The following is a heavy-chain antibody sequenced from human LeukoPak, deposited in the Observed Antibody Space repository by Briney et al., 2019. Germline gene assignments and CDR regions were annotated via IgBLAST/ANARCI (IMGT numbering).Heavy chain of an antibody. CDR1: GFTFDDHA. V-gene: IGHV3-43D*04. CDR2: ISWDGGST. CDR3: AKAILGPPGSYHVGPLDV. Sequence: GGSLRLSCAASGFTFDDHAMHWVRQAPGKGLEGVSLISWDGGSTYYADSVKGRFTISRDNSKNSLYLQMKSLRAQDTALYYCAKAILGPPGSYHVGPLDVGGRGTTVTVSS. J-gene: IGHJ6*04. D-gene: IGHD3-10*01.